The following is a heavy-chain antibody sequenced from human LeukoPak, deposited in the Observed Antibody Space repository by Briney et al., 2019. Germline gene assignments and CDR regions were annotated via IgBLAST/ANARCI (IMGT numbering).Heavy chain of an antibody. V-gene: IGHV5-51*01. D-gene: IGHD7-27*01. CDR3: AKTGDKSNWYFDL. CDR1: GYSFTSYW. Sequence: GESLKISCKGSGYSFTSYWIGWVRQMPGKGLEWMGIIHPGDSDTRYSPSFQGQVTISADKSISTAYLQWSSLKASDTAMYYCAKTGDKSNWYFDLWGRGTLVTVSS. J-gene: IGHJ2*01. CDR2: IHPGDSDT.